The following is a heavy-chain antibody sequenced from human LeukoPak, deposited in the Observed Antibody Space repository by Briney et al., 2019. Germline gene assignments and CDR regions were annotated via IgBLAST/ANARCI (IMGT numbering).Heavy chain of an antibody. CDR3: ARGYDILTGYYDR. Sequence: VASVKVSCKASGYTFTGYYMHWVRQAPGQGLEWMGWINPNSGGTNYAQKFQGRVTMTRDTSISTAYMELSRLRSDDTAVYYCARGYDILTGYYDRWGQGSLVTVSS. D-gene: IGHD3-9*01. CDR1: GYTFTGYY. CDR2: INPNSGGT. J-gene: IGHJ1*01. V-gene: IGHV1-2*02.